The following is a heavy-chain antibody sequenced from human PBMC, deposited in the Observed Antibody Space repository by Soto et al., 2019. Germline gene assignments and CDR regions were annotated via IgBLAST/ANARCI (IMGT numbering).Heavy chain of an antibody. CDR3: AREGEHCSGGSCYDC. CDR2: IIPILGIA. D-gene: IGHD2-15*01. Sequence: QVQLVQSGAEVKKPGSSVKVSCKASGGTFSSYTISWVRQAPGQGLEWMGRIIPILGIANYAQKFQGRVTITADKSTSTAYTEPSSLRSEDTAVYYCAREGEHCSGGSCYDCWGQGTLVTVSS. CDR1: GGTFSSYT. V-gene: IGHV1-69*08. J-gene: IGHJ4*02.